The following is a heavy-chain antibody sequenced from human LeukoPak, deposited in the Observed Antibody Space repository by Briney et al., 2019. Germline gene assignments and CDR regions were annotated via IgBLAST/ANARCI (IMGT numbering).Heavy chain of an antibody. D-gene: IGHD2-21*02. CDR2: ISSSGSTI. CDR3: ARPTYCGGDCYSTVGYYGMDV. Sequence: PGESLRLSCAASGFTFSDYYMSWIRQAPGKGLEWVSYISSSGSTIYYADSVKGRFTISRDNAKNSLYLQMNSLRAEDTAVYYCARPTYCGGDCYSTVGYYGMDVWGQGTTVTVSS. J-gene: IGHJ6*02. V-gene: IGHV3-11*01. CDR1: GFTFSDYY.